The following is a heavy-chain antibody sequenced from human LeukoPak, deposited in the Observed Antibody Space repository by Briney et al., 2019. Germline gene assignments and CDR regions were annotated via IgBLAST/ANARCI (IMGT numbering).Heavy chain of an antibody. V-gene: IGHV4-4*07. CDR2: IYSSGTT. Sequence: SETLSLTCTVSGGSISGYYWSWIRQPAGKGLEWIGRIYSSGTTDYNLFLKSRVTMSVDTSKNQFSLKLSSVTAADTAVYYCAREYFDYWGQGTLVTVSS. J-gene: IGHJ4*02. CDR1: GGSISGYY. CDR3: AREYFDY.